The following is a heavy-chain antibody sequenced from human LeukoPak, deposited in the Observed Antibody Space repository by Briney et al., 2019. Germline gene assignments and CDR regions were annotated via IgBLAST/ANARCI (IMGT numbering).Heavy chain of an antibody. D-gene: IGHD3-10*01. Sequence: PGGSLRLSRAASGSTFSSLVMSWVRQIPGKGLEWVSSINGRGSDTRYADSVKGRFTISRDNSKDTLYLQMNSLRPEDTAIYYCGKEVGGSGTYYLQYWGQGTLVSVSS. CDR2: INGRGSDT. J-gene: IGHJ4*02. V-gene: IGHV3-23*01. CDR3: GKEVGGSGTYYLQY. CDR1: GSTFSSLV.